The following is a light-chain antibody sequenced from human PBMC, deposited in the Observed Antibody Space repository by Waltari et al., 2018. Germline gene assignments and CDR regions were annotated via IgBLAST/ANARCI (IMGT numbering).Light chain of an antibody. Sequence: QSALTQPAAMSGSPGQSITMSCTGTSADIGIYNYVSWYQHHPGEAPKLIIFDVTKRPSVISDRFSGSKSGNTASLTISGLQTEDEGHYCCSSHTTTSTLVFGGGTKLTVL. J-gene: IGLJ2*01. CDR1: SADIGIYNY. CDR3: SSHTTTSTLV. V-gene: IGLV2-14*03. CDR2: DVT.